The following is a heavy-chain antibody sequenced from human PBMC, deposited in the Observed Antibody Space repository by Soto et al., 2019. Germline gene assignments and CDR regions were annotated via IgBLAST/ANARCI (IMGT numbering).Heavy chain of an antibody. Sequence: GGSLRLSCAASGFTFSIYSMNWVRQAPGKGLEWVSYISSSSSTIYYADSVKGRFTISRDNAKNSLYLQMNSLRAEDTAVYYCARHPERIAQIGWFDPWGQGTLVTVSS. D-gene: IGHD6-13*01. V-gene: IGHV3-48*01. CDR1: GFTFSIYS. CDR3: ARHPERIAQIGWFDP. J-gene: IGHJ5*02. CDR2: ISSSSSTI.